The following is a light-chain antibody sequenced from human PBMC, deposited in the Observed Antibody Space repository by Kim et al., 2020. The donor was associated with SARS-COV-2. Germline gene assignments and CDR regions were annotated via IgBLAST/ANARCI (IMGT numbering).Light chain of an antibody. Sequence: LAPGERATHSGRASRSVGGRYLAWYQQQPGQAPRLLIYGASSRATGIPDRFSGSVSGTDFTLTISRLEPEDFAVYYWQQYGSSRRTFGQGTKLEI. J-gene: IGKJ2*01. CDR1: RSVGGRY. CDR3: QQYGSSRRT. CDR2: GAS. V-gene: IGKV3-20*01.